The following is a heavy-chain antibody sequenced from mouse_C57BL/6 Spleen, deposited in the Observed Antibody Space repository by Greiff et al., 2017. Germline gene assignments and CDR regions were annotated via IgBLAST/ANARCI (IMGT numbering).Heavy chain of an antibody. Sequence: VQLQQSGAELVKPGASVKLSCKASGYTFTSYWMHWVKQRPGQGLEWIGRIHPNSGSTNYNEKFKSKATLTVDKSSSTAYMQLSSLTSEDSAVYYCARYELGRFAYWGQGTLVTVSA. CDR1: GYTFTSYW. J-gene: IGHJ3*01. CDR2: IHPNSGST. V-gene: IGHV1-64*01. D-gene: IGHD4-1*01. CDR3: ARYELGRFAY.